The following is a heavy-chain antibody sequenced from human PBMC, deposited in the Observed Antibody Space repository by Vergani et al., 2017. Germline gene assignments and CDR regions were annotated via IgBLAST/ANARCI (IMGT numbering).Heavy chain of an antibody. D-gene: IGHD3-22*01. CDR3: AGDSSSWQRADY. CDR2: IYYSGST. Sequence: QLQESGPGLVKPSATLSLTCSVSGVSITTYYWTWVRQPPGKGLEWLGYIYYSGSTNYNPSLKSRLTISVDTSKNQFSLRLNSVTAADTALYYCAGDSSSWQRADYWGQGSLVTVSS. J-gene: IGHJ4*02. CDR1: GVSITTYY. V-gene: IGHV4-59*01.